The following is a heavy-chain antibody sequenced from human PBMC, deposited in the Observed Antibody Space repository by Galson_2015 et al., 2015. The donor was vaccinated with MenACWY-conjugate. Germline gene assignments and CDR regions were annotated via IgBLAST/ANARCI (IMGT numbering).Heavy chain of an antibody. CDR2: IKQDGSEK. CDR3: ARDEPPIAVADY. V-gene: IGHV3-7*03. J-gene: IGHJ4*02. D-gene: IGHD6-19*01. Sequence: SLRLSCAASGFTFSSYWTGWVRQAPGKGLEWVANIKQDGSEKYYVDSVKGRFTISRDNAKNSLYLQMNSLRAEDTAVYYCARDEPPIAVADYWGQGTLVTVSS. CDR1: GFTFSSYW.